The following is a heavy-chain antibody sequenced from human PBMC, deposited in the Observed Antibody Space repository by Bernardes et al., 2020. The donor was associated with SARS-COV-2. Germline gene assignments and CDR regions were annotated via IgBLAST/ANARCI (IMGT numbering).Heavy chain of an antibody. CDR3: AREHSGWELVGYFDS. CDR2: IRFDGSEK. V-gene: IGHV3-30*02. D-gene: IGHD1-26*01. CDR1: RFTFGSYG. J-gene: IGHJ4*01. Sequence: GGSLRLSCAASRFTFGSYGMHWVRQAPGKGLQWVAFIRFDGSEKDYADSVKGRFTISRDNSKNTLNLQMNNLRVEDTAVYYCAREHSGWELVGYFDSWGHGTLVTVSS.